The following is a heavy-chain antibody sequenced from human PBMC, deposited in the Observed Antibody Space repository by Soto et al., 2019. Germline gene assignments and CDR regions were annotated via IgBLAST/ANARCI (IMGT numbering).Heavy chain of an antibody. V-gene: IGHV1-8*01. CDR3: ARGLTNSSCWYKDYYYYYYGMDV. J-gene: IGHJ6*02. CDR1: GYTFTRSG. Sequence: ASVKVSCKASGYTFTRSGISWVRQAPGQGPEWMGWMNPNSGNTGYAQKFQGRVTMTRNTSISTAYMELSSLRSEDTAVYYCARGLTNSSCWYKDYYYYYYGMDVWGQGTTVTVSS. CDR2: MNPNSGNT. D-gene: IGHD6-19*01.